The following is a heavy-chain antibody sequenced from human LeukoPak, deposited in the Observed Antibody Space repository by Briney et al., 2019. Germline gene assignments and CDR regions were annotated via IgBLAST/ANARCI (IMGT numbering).Heavy chain of an antibody. CDR3: ASGSGSYKEDAFDI. Sequence: SETLSLTCTVSGGSISSGSFYWSWIRQPAGKGLEWIGRIYTSGSTNYNPSLKSRVTISVDTSKNQFSLKLSSATAADTAVYYCASGSGSYKEDAFDIWGQGTMVTVSS. CDR2: IYTSGST. D-gene: IGHD1-26*01. V-gene: IGHV4-61*02. J-gene: IGHJ3*02. CDR1: GGSISSGSFY.